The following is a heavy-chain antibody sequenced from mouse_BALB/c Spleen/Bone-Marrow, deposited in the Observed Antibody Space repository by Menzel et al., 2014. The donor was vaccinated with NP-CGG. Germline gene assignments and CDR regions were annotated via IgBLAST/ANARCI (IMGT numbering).Heavy chain of an antibody. CDR2: INSNGGST. J-gene: IGHJ3*01. V-gene: IGHV5-6-3*01. CDR3: ARGYDYDSWFAY. D-gene: IGHD2-4*01. CDR1: GFSFRGYG. Sequence: EVKLMESGGGLVQPGGSLKLSCAASGFSFRGYGMSWVRQTPDKRLELVATINSNGGSTYYSDSVKGRFTISRDNAKNTLYLQMSSLKSEDTAMYYCARGYDYDSWFAYWGQGTLVTVSA.